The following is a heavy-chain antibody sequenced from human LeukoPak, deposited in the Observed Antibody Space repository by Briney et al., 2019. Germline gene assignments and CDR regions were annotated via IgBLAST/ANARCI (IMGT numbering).Heavy chain of an antibody. J-gene: IGHJ6*03. CDR3: ARDWRDYYYMDV. D-gene: IGHD3-3*01. V-gene: IGHV4-61*02. CDR2: IYTSGST. CDR1: GGSISSGSYY. Sequence: PSQTLSLTCTVSGGSISSGSYYWSWIRQPAGKGLEWIGRIYTSGSTNYNPSLKSRVTISVDTSKNQFSLKLSSVTAADTAVYYCARDWRDYYYMDVWGKGTTVTVSS.